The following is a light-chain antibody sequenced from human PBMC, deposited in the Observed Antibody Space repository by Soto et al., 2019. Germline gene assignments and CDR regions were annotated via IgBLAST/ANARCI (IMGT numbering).Light chain of an antibody. CDR3: QQRSGWPT. Sequence: EVVLTHSPVTLSLSPGERATLSFRASQTVSTFLAWYQQKPGQAPRLIVYDASKRAPGIPARFIGSGSGTDFTLTVSSLEPEDFALYYCQQRSGWPTFGQGTKVDI. J-gene: IGKJ1*01. CDR2: DAS. V-gene: IGKV3-11*01. CDR1: QTVSTF.